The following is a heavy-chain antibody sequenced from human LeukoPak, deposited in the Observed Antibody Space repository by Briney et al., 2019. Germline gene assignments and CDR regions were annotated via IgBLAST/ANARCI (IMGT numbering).Heavy chain of an antibody. CDR3: AGGYGSARPGSRTYDY. D-gene: IGHD3-10*01. V-gene: IGHV1-69*06. CDR2: IIPIFGTA. J-gene: IGHJ4*02. CDR1: GGTFSSYA. Sequence: VASVKVSCTASGGTFSSYAISWVRQAPGQGLEWMGGIIPIFGTANYAQKFQGRVTITADKSTSTAYMELSSLRSEDTAVYYCAGGYGSARPGSRTYDYWGQGTLVTVSS.